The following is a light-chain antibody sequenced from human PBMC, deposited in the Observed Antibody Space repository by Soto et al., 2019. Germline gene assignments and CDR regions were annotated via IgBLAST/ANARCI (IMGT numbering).Light chain of an antibody. V-gene: IGLV2-23*01. Sequence: QSALTQPASVSGSPGQSITISCTGTNSDIGSYNLVSWYQQHPGHALQIMIYDDTNRPSGVSNSFSCSTSGNTASLTISGLQAEDEDDYYCCSYATMTNVVVFGGGTKVTVL. J-gene: IGLJ2*01. CDR2: DDT. CDR1: NSDIGSYNL. CDR3: CSYATMTNVVV.